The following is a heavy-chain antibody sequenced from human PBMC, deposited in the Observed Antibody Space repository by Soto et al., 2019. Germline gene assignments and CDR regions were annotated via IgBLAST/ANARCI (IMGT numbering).Heavy chain of an antibody. D-gene: IGHD6-19*01. Sequence: GGSLRLSCAASGFTFSSYSMNWVRQAPGKGLEWVSSISSSSSYIYYADSVKGRFTISRDNAKNSLYLQMNSLRAEDTAVYYCARETVAGTPGPFDYWGRGTLVTVSS. V-gene: IGHV3-21*01. CDR1: GFTFSSYS. CDR2: ISSSSSYI. J-gene: IGHJ4*02. CDR3: ARETVAGTPGPFDY.